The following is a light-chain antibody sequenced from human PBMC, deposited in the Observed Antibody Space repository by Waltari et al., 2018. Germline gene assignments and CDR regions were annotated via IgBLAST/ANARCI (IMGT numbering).Light chain of an antibody. CDR1: RSNLGTNV. Sequence: QSLLTQPPSVSGTSGPSVTISCSGSRSNLGTNVVSWYQQLPGTAPKLLIHSNNKRPSGVPDRFSCSKSGTSASLAISGLQSEDEGDYYCSAWDDSLNGHMIFGGGTKLIVL. CDR3: SAWDDSLNGHMI. V-gene: IGLV1-44*01. J-gene: IGLJ2*01. CDR2: SNN.